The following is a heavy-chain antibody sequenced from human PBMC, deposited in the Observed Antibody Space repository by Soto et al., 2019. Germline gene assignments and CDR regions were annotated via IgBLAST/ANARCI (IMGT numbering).Heavy chain of an antibody. CDR1: GFTFDDYA. J-gene: IGHJ4*02. D-gene: IGHD3-10*01. CDR3: AKAHMVRGVISFGYFDY. V-gene: IGHV3-9*01. CDR2: ISWNSGSI. Sequence: LRLSCAASGFTFDDYAMHWVRQGPGKGLEWVSGISWNSGSIGYVDSVKDRFTISRDNAKNSLYLQMNSLRAEDTAIYYCAKAHMVRGVISFGYFDYWGQGTLVTVSS.